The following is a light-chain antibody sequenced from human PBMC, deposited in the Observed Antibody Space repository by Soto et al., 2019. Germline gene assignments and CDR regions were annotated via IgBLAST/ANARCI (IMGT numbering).Light chain of an antibody. V-gene: IGLV2-14*01. J-gene: IGLJ1*01. CDR2: DVS. Sequence: QPALTQPASVSGSPGQSITISCTGTSSDVGDYNYVSWYQQHPGKAPNLMIYDVSNRPSGVSNRFSGSKSGSTASLTISGLQAEDEADYYCSSYTSSTTRVFGTGTKVTVL. CDR3: SSYTSSTTRV. CDR1: SSDVGDYNY.